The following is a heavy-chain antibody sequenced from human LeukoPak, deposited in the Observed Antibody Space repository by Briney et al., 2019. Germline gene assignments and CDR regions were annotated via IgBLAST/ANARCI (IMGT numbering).Heavy chain of an antibody. CDR1: GGSITSTNW. J-gene: IGHJ4*02. CDR3: SRENGAFSPFGY. V-gene: IGHV4-4*02. CDR2: VSLSGLT. D-gene: IGHD2-8*01. Sequence: SETLSLTCGVSGGSITSTNWWSWVRQPPGQGLEWIGEVSLSGLTNYNPFLNSRVIMALDTSKNHLSLNLTSVTAADTAVYYCSRENGAFSPFGYWGQGTLVTVPS.